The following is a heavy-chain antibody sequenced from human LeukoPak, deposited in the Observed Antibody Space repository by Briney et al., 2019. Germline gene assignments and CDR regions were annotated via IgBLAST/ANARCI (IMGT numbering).Heavy chain of an antibody. J-gene: IGHJ4*02. V-gene: IGHV3-30*02. CDR1: GFTFSSYG. CDR2: IRYDGSNK. Sequence: PGGSLRLSCAASGFTFSSYGMHWVRQAPGKGLEWVAFIRYDGSNKYYADSVKGRFTISRDNSKNTLYLQMNSLRAEDTAVYYCAKNVAAHDKPYYFDYWGQGTLVTVSS. CDR3: AKNVAAHDKPYYFDY. D-gene: IGHD2-15*01.